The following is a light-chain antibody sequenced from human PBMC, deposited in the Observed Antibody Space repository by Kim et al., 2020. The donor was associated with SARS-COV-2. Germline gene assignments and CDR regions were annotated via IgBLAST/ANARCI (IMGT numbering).Light chain of an antibody. V-gene: IGLV1-51*01. CDR3: GTYDSRLSGFV. CDR2: VDN. Sequence: GQTITTSCAGTSTNVANNYVPWYQHLPGTAPTLLIYVDNQRPSGIPDRFSGSKSGTSASLAISGLQPGDEADYYCGTYDSRLSGFVFGGGTKVTVL. CDR1: STNVANNY. J-gene: IGLJ1*01.